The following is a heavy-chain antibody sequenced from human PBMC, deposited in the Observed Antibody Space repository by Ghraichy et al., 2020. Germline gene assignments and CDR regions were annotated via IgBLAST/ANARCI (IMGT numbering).Heavy chain of an antibody. CDR1: GYTFINYG. J-gene: IGHJ5*02. D-gene: IGHD4-17*01. Sequence: ASVKVSSKASGYTFINYGTNYAISWVRQAPGKGLEWMGWVNVYNGNTVYAQKLQGRVTMTTDISTSTAYMELRSLRSDDTALYYCARAPYGDYAIDPWGQGTLVTVSS. CDR3: ARAPYGDYAIDP. V-gene: IGHV1-18*01. CDR2: VNVYNGNT.